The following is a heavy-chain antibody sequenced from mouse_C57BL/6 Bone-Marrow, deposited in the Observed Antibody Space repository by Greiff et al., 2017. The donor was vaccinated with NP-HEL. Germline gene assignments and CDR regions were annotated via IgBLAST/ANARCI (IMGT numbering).Heavy chain of an antibody. Sequence: DVHLVESEGGLVQPGSSMKLSCTASGFTFSDYYMAWVRQVPEKGLEWVANINYDGSSTYYLDSLKSRFIISRDNAKNILYLQMSSLKSEDTATYYCARGYDYEGAYYFDYWGQGTTLTVSS. J-gene: IGHJ2*01. CDR1: GFTFSDYY. D-gene: IGHD2-4*01. V-gene: IGHV5-16*01. CDR3: ARGYDYEGAYYFDY. CDR2: INYDGSST.